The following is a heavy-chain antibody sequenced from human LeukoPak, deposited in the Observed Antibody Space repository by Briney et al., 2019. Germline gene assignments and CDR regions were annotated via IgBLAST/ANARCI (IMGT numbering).Heavy chain of an antibody. Sequence: SETLSLTCTVSGGSISSGGYYWSWIRQHLGKGLEWIGYIYYSGSTYYNPSLKSRVTISVDTSKNQFSLKLSSVTAADTAVYYCAREGLWFGGNLDYWGQGTLVTVSS. CDR1: GGSISSGGYY. V-gene: IGHV4-31*03. CDR3: AREGLWFGGNLDY. CDR2: IYYSGST. D-gene: IGHD3-10*01. J-gene: IGHJ4*02.